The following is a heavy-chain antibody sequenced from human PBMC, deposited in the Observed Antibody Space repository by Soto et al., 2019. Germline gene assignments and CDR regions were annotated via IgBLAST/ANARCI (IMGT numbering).Heavy chain of an antibody. D-gene: IGHD2-2*01. V-gene: IGHV1-3*04. CDR2: INSGKGNT. CDR3: ASAGDDCSAANCYVIDY. J-gene: IGHJ4*02. Sequence: QVQLVQSGAEVKKPGASVKVSCKASGYTFTRYAMLWVRQAPGQRLEWMGWINSGKGNTKYSEKFQGRVTITSDTSASTSYMDLSSLRSEDTAMYYCASAGDDCSAANCYVIDYWGQGTLVTVSS. CDR1: GYTFTRYA.